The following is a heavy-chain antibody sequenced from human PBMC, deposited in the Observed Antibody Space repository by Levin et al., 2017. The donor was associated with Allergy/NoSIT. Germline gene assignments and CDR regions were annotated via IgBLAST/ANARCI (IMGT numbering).Heavy chain of an antibody. D-gene: IGHD5/OR15-5a*01. CDR2: IDSATTAI. Sequence: GGSLRLSCVASGFTFSSYSMNWVRQAPGKGLEWISYIDSATTAIYYADSVKGRFTISRDNAQNSLYLQMNSLRDEDMAVYYCARDMYTTGWAYYYAMDVWGQGTSVTVSS. CDR1: GFTFSSYS. CDR3: ARDMYTTGWAYYYAMDV. J-gene: IGHJ6*02. V-gene: IGHV3-48*02.